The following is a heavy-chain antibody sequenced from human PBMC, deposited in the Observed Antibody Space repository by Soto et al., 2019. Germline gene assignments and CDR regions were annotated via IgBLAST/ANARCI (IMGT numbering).Heavy chain of an antibody. CDR1: GFTFSTYG. J-gene: IGHJ4*02. CDR3: TNGYNNNWDDPFDN. Sequence: PGGSLRLSCAASGFTFSTYGMHWVRQAPGKGLEWVAVISYDGSNKCYAESVKGRFTISRDNSKNTLYLQMNSLRAEDSALYYCTNGYNNNWDDPFDNWGQGT. V-gene: IGHV3-30*18. D-gene: IGHD1-1*01. CDR2: ISYDGSNK.